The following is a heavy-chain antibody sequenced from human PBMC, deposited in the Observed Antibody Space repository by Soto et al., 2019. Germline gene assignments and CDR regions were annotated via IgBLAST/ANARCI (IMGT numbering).Heavy chain of an antibody. V-gene: IGHV3-33*01. CDR2: IWYDGSNK. J-gene: IGHJ4*02. Sequence: GGSLRLSCAASGFTFSSYGMHWVRQAPGKGLEWVAVIWYDGSNKYYADSVKGRFTISRDNSKNTLYLQMNSLRAEDTAVYYCARDSGGYSSSWYIPSSWGQGTLVTVSS. CDR3: ARDSGGYSSSWYIPSS. CDR1: GFTFSSYG. D-gene: IGHD6-13*01.